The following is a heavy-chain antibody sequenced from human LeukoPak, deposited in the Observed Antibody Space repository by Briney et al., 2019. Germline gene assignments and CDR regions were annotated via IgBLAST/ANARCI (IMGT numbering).Heavy chain of an antibody. CDR2: ISGSGGST. Sequence: PGGSLRLSCAASGFTFSSYAMSWVRQAPGKGLEWVSAISGSGGSTYYADSVKGRFTISRDNSKNTLYLQMNSLRAEDTAVYYCAKGYRPYYYYYGMDVWGQGTTVTVSS. CDR1: GFTFSSYA. V-gene: IGHV3-23*01. J-gene: IGHJ6*02. D-gene: IGHD1-1*01. CDR3: AKGYRPYYYYYGMDV.